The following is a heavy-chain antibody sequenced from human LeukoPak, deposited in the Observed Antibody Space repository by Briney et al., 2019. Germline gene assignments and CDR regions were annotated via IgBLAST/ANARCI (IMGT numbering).Heavy chain of an antibody. CDR3: ARGRMVRGVVPTYP. J-gene: IGHJ5*02. D-gene: IGHD3-10*01. CDR2: MNPNSGNT. Sequence: ASVKVSCKASGYTFTSYDINWVRQATGQGLEWMGWMNPNSGNTGYAQKFQGRVTMTRNTSISTAYMELSSLRSEDTAVYYCARGRMVRGVVPTYPWGQGTLVTVSS. V-gene: IGHV1-8*01. CDR1: GYTFTSYD.